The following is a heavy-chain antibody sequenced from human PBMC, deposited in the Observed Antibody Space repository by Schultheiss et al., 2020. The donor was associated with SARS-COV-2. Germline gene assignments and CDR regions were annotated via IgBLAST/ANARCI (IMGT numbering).Heavy chain of an antibody. CDR1: GFTFSSHE. CDR2: ISSSGNTI. V-gene: IGHV3-48*03. J-gene: IGHJ3*02. CDR3: ARVWAPITIFGVVREPPDI. D-gene: IGHD3-3*01. Sequence: GGSLRLSCATSGFTFSSHEMNWVRQAPGKGLEWVSYISSSGNTIYYADSVKGRFTISRDNAKNSLYLQMNSLRAEDTAVYYCARVWAPITIFGVVREPPDIWGQGTMVTVSS.